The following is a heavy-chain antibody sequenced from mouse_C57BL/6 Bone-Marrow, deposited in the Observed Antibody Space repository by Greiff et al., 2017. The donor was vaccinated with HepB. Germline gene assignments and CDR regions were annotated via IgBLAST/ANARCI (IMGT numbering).Heavy chain of an antibody. CDR2: IDPENGDT. D-gene: IGHD1-1*01. CDR1: GFNIKDDY. CDR3: TTDYGSSPFEY. J-gene: IGHJ2*01. V-gene: IGHV14-4*01. Sequence: VQLQQSGAELVRPGASVKLSCTASGFNIKDDYMHWVKQRPEQGLEWIGWIDPENGDTEYASKFQGKATITADTSSNTAYLQLSSLTSEDTAVYYCTTDYGSSPFEYWGQGTTLTVSS.